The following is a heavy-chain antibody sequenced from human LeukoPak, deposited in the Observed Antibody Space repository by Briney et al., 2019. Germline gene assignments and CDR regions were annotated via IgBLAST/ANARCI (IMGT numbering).Heavy chain of an antibody. CDR3: ACLPYAFDI. CDR1: GGTLSSYA. V-gene: IGHV1-46*01. CDR2: INPSGGST. Sequence: ASVKVSCKASGGTLSSYAISWVRQAPGQGLEWMALINPSGGSTHYAQKFQGRVTVTRDTSTSTVYMELTSLRSEDTAVYYCACLPYAFDIWGQGTMVTVSS. J-gene: IGHJ3*02.